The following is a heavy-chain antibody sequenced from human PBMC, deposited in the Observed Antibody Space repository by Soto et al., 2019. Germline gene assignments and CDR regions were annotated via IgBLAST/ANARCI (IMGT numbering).Heavy chain of an antibody. CDR1: GGSFSGYY. D-gene: IGHD3-10*01. J-gene: IGHJ4*01. Sequence: SETLSLTCAVYGGSFSGYYWSWIRQPPGKGLEWIGEINHSGSTNSDASLKSRVTIAVETCKHQFALKLSSVTAADTAVYYCARRYFFFMMRRPPRSTLFPYTTLFRSGASETLSLTCAVYGGSFSGYYW. V-gene: IGHV4-34*01. CDR3: ARRYFFFMMRRPPRSTLFPYTTLFRSGASETLSLTCAVYGGSFSGYY. CDR2: INHSGST.